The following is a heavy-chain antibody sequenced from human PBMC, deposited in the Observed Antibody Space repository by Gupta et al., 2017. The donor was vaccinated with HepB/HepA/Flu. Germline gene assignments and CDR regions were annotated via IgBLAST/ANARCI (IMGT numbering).Heavy chain of an antibody. D-gene: IGHD5-12*01. V-gene: IGHV1-18*01. CDR3: ARDWTTYGYSGYDLRAGYYYYGMDV. CDR1: GYTFTSYG. Sequence: QVQLVQSGAEVKKPGASVKVSCKASGYTFTSYGISWVRQAPGQGLEWMGWISAYNGNTNYAQKLQGRVTMTTDTATSTAYMELRSLRSDDTAVYYCARDWTTYGYSGYDLRAGYYYYGMDVWGQGTTVTVSS. J-gene: IGHJ6*02. CDR2: ISAYNGNT.